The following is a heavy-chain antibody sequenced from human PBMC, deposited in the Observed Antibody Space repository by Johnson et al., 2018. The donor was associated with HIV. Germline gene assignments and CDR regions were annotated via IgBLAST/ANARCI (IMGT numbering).Heavy chain of an antibody. J-gene: IGHJ3*02. D-gene: IGHD4-23*01. V-gene: IGHV3-66*01. CDR2: IYSGGST. Sequence: MLLVESGGGLVQPGGSLRLSCAASGFTVNSNYMSWVRQAPGKGLELVSVIYSGGSTYYADSVKGRFTISRDNSKNTLYLQMNSLRAEDTAVYYCARVTQQVVRVGSDAFDIWGQGTMVTVSS. CDR3: ARVTQQVVRVGSDAFDI. CDR1: GFTVNSNY.